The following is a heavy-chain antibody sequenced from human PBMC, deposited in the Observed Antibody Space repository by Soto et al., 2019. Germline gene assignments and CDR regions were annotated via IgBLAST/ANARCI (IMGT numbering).Heavy chain of an antibody. CDR2: ISYDGSNK. J-gene: IGHJ6*02. Sequence: QVQLVESGGGVVQPGRSLRLSCAASGFTFSSYAMHWVRQAPGKGLEWVAVISYDGSNKYYADSVKGRFTISRDNSKNTRYLQMNSLRAEDTAVYYCARPQYGDYVPVYYGMDVWGQVTTVTVSS. V-gene: IGHV3-30-3*01. CDR1: GFTFSSYA. CDR3: ARPQYGDYVPVYYGMDV. D-gene: IGHD4-17*01.